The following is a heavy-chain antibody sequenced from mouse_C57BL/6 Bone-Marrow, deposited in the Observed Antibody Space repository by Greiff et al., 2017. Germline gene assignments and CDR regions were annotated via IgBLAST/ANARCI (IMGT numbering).Heavy chain of an antibody. CDR2: IYPENGDT. CDR3: ARIAD. V-gene: IGHV14-4*01. Sequence: EVQLQQSGAELVRPGASVKLSCTASGFDFNDDYMHWVKQRPEQGLEWIGWIYPENGDTEYASKFQGKATITVDTSSSTAYLQLSGLTSEDTAFYDCARIADWGQGTLVTVSA. J-gene: IGHJ3*01. CDR1: GFDFNDDY.